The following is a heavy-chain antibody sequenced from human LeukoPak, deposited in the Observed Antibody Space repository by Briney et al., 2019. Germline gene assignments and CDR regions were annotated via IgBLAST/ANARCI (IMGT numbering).Heavy chain of an antibody. CDR1: GYTFTSYD. D-gene: IGHD6-13*01. CDR3: ARVSLGIAAAGTYYYGMDV. CDR2: MNPNSGNT. V-gene: IGHV1-8*01. Sequence: GASVKVSCKASGYTFTSYDINWVRQATGQGLEWMGWMNPNSGNTGYAQKFQGRVTMTRNTSISTAYMELSSLRSEDTAVYYCARVSLGIAAAGTYYYGMDVWGQGTTVTVSS. J-gene: IGHJ6*02.